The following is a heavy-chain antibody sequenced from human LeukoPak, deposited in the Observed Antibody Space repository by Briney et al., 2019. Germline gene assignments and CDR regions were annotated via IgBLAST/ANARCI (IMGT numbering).Heavy chain of an antibody. CDR2: ISWNSGSI. Sequence: GGSLRLSCAASGLTFDDYAMHWVRQAPGKGLEWVSGISWNSGSIGYADSVKGRFTISRDNAKNSLYLQMNSLRAEDTALYYCAKGVAAAGKGGIDYWGQGTLVTVSS. V-gene: IGHV3-9*01. J-gene: IGHJ4*02. CDR1: GLTFDDYA. CDR3: AKGVAAAGKGGIDY. D-gene: IGHD6-13*01.